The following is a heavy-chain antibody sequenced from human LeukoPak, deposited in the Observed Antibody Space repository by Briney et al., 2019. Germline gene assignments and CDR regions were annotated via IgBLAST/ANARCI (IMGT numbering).Heavy chain of an antibody. CDR2: IYYSGST. V-gene: IGHV4-59*01. J-gene: IGHJ4*02. Sequence: SETLFLTCTVSGGSISSYYWSWIRQPPGKGLEWIGYIYYSGSTNYNPSLKSRVTISVDTSKNQFSLKLSSVTAADTAVYYCARVRAGLVDYWGQGTLVTVSS. CDR1: GGSISSYY. D-gene: IGHD6-13*01. CDR3: ARVRAGLVDY.